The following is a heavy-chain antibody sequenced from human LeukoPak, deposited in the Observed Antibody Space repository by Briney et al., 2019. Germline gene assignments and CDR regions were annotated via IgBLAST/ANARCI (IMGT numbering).Heavy chain of an antibody. V-gene: IGHV3-30-3*01. Sequence: GGSLRLSCAASGFTFSGYPIHWVRQAPGKGLEWVAVISYDGSNKYYADSVKGRFTISRDNSKNTLYLQMNSLRAEDTAVYYCARDEGYCSRXSCYGXXXXMDXWG. CDR2: ISYDGSNK. CDR1: GFTFSGYP. J-gene: IGHJ6*02. D-gene: IGHD2-2*01. CDR3: ARDEGYCSRXSCYGXXXXMDX.